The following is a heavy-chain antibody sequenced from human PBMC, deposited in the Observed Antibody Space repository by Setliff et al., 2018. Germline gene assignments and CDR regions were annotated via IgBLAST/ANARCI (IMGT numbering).Heavy chain of an antibody. CDR3: ARDFGSHFFDY. CDR1: GFTFSDYY. CDR2: ISRGGNTI. V-gene: IGHV3-11*04. J-gene: IGHJ4*02. D-gene: IGHD3-16*01. Sequence: GGSLRLSCAASGFTFSDYYMNWIRQAPGKGLEWVSYISRGGNTIYYADSVKGRFTISWDNAKNSLYLQMNSLRAEDTAVYYCARDFGSHFFDYWGQGTLVTVSS.